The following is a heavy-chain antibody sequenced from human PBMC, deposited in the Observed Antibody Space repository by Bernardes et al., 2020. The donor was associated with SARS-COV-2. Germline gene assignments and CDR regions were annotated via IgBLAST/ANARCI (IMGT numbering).Heavy chain of an antibody. CDR3: AKDRSIFWFGEGKNPFHP. V-gene: IGHV3-30*18. CDR1: GFSFNNYG. Sequence: GGSLRLSCATSGFSFNNYGFHWVRQAPGKGPEWVAVISYEGSIKYYADSVGGRFTISRDSSRNTLFLDMKSLRAEDSVVYYCAKDRSIFWFGEGKNPFHPWGQGTLVTVSS. D-gene: IGHD3-10*01. J-gene: IGHJ5*02. CDR2: ISYEGSIK.